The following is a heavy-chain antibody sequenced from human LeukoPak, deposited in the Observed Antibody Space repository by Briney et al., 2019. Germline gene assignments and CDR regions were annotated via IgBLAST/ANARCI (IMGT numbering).Heavy chain of an antibody. J-gene: IGHJ6*03. D-gene: IGHD5-12*01. Sequence: ASVTVSCKASGYTFTSYAMNWVRQAPGQGLEWMGWINTNTGNPTYAQGFTGRFVFSLDTSVSTAYLQISSLKAEDTAVYYCARGGGGYDWSSYYYYYMDVWGKGTTVTVSS. CDR1: GYTFTSYA. V-gene: IGHV7-4-1*02. CDR2: INTNTGNP. CDR3: ARGGGGYDWSSYYYYYMDV.